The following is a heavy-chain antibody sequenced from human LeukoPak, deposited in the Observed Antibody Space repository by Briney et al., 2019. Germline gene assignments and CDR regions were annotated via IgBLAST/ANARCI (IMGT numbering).Heavy chain of an antibody. Sequence: GRSLRLSCAASGFTFSSYAMHWVRQAPGKGLEWVGRIKSKTDGGTTDYAAPVKGRFTISRDESKNTLYLQMNSLETEDTAVYYCTTPLWFGDLLREYWGQGTLVTVSS. CDR3: TTPLWFGDLLREY. V-gene: IGHV3-15*01. D-gene: IGHD3-10*01. J-gene: IGHJ4*02. CDR1: GFTFSSYA. CDR2: IKSKTDGGTT.